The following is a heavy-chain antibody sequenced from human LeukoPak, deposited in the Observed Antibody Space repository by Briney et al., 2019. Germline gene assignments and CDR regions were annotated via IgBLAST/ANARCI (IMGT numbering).Heavy chain of an antibody. CDR3: ARSHDHLWGNYPDY. J-gene: IGHJ4*02. CDR2: VYHSGST. V-gene: IGHV4-4*02. Sequence: PSGTLSLTCAVSGVSVRSYNYWSWVRQPPGKSLEWLGEVYHSGSTIYNPSLESRITISMDTSKNQFSLRLNSVTAADTAMYYCARSHDHLWGNYPDYWGQGTLVTVSS. CDR1: GVSVRSYNY. D-gene: IGHD3-16*02.